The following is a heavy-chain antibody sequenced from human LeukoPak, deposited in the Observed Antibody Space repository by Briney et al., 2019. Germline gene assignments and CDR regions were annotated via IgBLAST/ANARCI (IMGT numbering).Heavy chain of an antibody. CDR1: GGSISSYY. V-gene: IGHV4-59*08. CDR3: ARHSNYGSGSYYRYWFDP. D-gene: IGHD3-10*01. Sequence: SETLSLTCTVSGGSISSYYWSWIRQPPGKGLDWIGYIYYSGSTNYNPSLKSRVTISVDTSKNQFSLKLSSVTAADTAVYYCARHSNYGSGSYYRYWFDPWGQGTLVTVSS. J-gene: IGHJ5*02. CDR2: IYYSGST.